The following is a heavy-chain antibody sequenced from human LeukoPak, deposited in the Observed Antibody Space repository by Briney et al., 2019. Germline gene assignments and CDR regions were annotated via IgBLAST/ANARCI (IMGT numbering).Heavy chain of an antibody. V-gene: IGHV4-34*01. Sequence: PSETLSLTCAVYGGSFSGYYWSWIRQPPGKGLEWIGEINHSGSTNYNPSLKSRVTISVDTSKNQFSLKLSSVTAADTAVYYCARGRTYYGSRSYYSGWGQGTLVTVSS. D-gene: IGHD3-10*01. J-gene: IGHJ4*02. CDR1: GGSFSGYY. CDR3: ARGRTYYGSRSYYSG. CDR2: INHSGST.